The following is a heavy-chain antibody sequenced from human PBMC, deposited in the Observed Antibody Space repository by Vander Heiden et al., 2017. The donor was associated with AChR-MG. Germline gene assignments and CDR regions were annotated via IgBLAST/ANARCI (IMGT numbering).Heavy chain of an antibody. CDR2: INPSGGST. Sequence: QVQLVQSGAEVKKPGASVKVSCKASGYTFTSYYMHWVRQAPGQGLEWMGIINPSGGSTSYEQKFQGRVTMTRDTSTSTVYMELSSLRSEDTAVYYCARIFCSGGSCYGGVDYWGQGTLVTASS. CDR3: ARIFCSGGSCYGGVDY. D-gene: IGHD2-15*01. J-gene: IGHJ4*02. CDR1: GYTFTSYY. V-gene: IGHV1-46*03.